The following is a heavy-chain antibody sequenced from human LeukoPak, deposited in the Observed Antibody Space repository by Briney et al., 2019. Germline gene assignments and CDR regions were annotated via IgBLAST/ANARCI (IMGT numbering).Heavy chain of an antibody. V-gene: IGHV5-51*01. J-gene: IGHJ3*02. Sequence: GASLQISCKGSGYSFTSYWIGWVRPLPGKGLEWMGIIYPGDSDTRYSPSFQGQVTISADKSISTAYLQWSSLKASDTAMYYCAICGSAFDAFDTWGQGTMVTVSS. CDR1: GYSFTSYW. CDR3: AICGSAFDAFDT. CDR2: IYPGDSDT. D-gene: IGHD2-21*01.